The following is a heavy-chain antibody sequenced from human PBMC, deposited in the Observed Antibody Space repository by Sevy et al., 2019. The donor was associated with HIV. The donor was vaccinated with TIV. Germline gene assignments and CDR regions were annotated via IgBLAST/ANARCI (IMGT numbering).Heavy chain of an antibody. CDR1: GGSMKRSY. Sequence: SETLSLTCTVTGGSMKRSYWSWIRQSPGKGLEWIGYVYYSGSTNYSPVLKSRVTISMDTSKNQFSLSLSSVTAADTAVYYCARGPHYEASSYIGGNFDYWGQGTRVTVSS. D-gene: IGHD3-16*01. J-gene: IGHJ4*02. CDR3: ARGPHYEASSYIGGNFDY. CDR2: VYYSGST. V-gene: IGHV4-59*01.